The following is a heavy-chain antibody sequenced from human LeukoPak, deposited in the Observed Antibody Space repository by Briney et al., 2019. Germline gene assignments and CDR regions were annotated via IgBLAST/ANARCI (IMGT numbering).Heavy chain of an antibody. CDR2: IYYTGTA. V-gene: IGHV4-39*07. Sequence: PSETLSLTCNVSGGSISSTSYYWGWIRQPPGKGLEWLGNIYYTGTAYYNPSLKSRVTIAVDTSNNQFSLRLSSVTAADTAVYYCARDRGPHYAPSYNWFDPWGQGTLVTVSS. CDR3: ARDRGPHYAPSYNWFDP. D-gene: IGHD2-2*01. CDR1: GGSISSTSYY. J-gene: IGHJ5*02.